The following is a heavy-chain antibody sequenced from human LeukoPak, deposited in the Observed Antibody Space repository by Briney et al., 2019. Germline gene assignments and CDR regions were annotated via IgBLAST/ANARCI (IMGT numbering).Heavy chain of an antibody. CDR3: ARGGYDILTGYHPFDY. V-gene: IGHV1-18*04. CDR2: ISAYNGNT. J-gene: IGHJ4*02. Sequence: ASVKVSFKASGYTFTSYGISWVRQAPGQGLEWMGWISAYNGNTNYAQKLQGRVTMTTDTSTSTAYMELRSLRSDDTAVYYCARGGYDILTGYHPFDYWGQGTLVTVSS. CDR1: GYTFTSYG. D-gene: IGHD3-9*01.